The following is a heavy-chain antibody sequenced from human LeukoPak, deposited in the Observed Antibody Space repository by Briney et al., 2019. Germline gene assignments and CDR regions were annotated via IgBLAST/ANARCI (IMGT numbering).Heavy chain of an antibody. J-gene: IGHJ3*02. CDR3: ATATMGAYDAFDI. V-gene: IGHV1-24*01. CDR2: FDPGDGET. CDR1: GYTLTELS. D-gene: IGHD1-26*01. Sequence: ASVKVSCKVSGYTLTELSMHWVRQAPGKGLEWMGGFDPGDGETIYAQKFQGRVTMTEDTSTDTAYMELSSLRSEDTAVYYCATATMGAYDAFDIWGQGTMVTVSS.